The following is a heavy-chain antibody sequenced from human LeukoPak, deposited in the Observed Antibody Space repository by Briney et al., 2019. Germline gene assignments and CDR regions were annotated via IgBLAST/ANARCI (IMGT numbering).Heavy chain of an antibody. D-gene: IGHD3-10*01. CDR3: ARGSPPNYYGSGSYLLGFDP. CDR2: MNPNSGNT. Sequence: GASVKVSCKASGYTFTSYDINWVRQATAQGREWMGWMNPNSGNTGYAQKFQGRDTITRNTSISTAYMELSSLRSEDAAVYYCARGSPPNYYGSGSYLLGFDPWGQGTLVTVSS. V-gene: IGHV1-8*01. CDR1: GYTFTSYD. J-gene: IGHJ5*02.